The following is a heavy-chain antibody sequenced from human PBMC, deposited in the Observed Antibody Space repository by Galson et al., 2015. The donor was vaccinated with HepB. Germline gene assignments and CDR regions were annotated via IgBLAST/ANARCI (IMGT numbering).Heavy chain of an antibody. V-gene: IGHV3-23*01. D-gene: IGHD4-17*01. CDR3: AKDSTPPTVTTIGWGMDV. CDR2: ISGSGGST. Sequence: SLRLSCAASGFTFSSYAMSWVRQAPGKGLEWVSAISGSGGSTYYADSVKGRFTISRDNSKNTLYLQMNSLRAEDTAVYYCAKDSTPPTVTTIGWGMDVWGQGTTVTVSS. J-gene: IGHJ6*02. CDR1: GFTFSSYA.